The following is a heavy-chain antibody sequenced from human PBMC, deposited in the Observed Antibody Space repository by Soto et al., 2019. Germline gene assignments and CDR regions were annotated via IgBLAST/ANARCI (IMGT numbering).Heavy chain of an antibody. J-gene: IGHJ6*02. Sequence: SGPTLLNPTQTLTLTCTFSRFSLSTSGMCVSWIRQPPGKALEWLARIDWDDEKFYSTSLKTRLTISKDTSKNQVVLTMTNMDPVDTATYYCARIHLRHDYFYGMDVWGQGTTVTGFS. CDR1: RFSLSTSGMC. D-gene: IGHD3-10*01. V-gene: IGHV2-70*17. CDR3: ARIHLRHDYFYGMDV. CDR2: IDWDDEK.